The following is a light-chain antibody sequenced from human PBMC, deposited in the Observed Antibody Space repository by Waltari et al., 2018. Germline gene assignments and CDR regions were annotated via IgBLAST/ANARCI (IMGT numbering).Light chain of an antibody. V-gene: IGKV3-20*01. Sequence: EIVLTQSPGTLSLTPWERASLSSRPSQSLSSTYLAWYQQKPGQAPRLLIYGASSRATGIPDRFSGSGSGTDFTLSISRLEPEDSAVYYCQQYGRSPYTFGQGTKLEIK. J-gene: IGKJ2*01. CDR3: QQYGRSPYT. CDR1: QSLSSTY. CDR2: GAS.